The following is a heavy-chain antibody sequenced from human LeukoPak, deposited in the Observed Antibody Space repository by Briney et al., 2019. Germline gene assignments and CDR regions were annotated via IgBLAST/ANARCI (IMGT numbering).Heavy chain of an antibody. CDR3: AREADYVSGVNRAFDI. Sequence: GVSLRLSCAASGFNFYNCGMHWVRQTPGKGLEWVAIIWSAGRNKYYADSVKGRFTISRDNSKNTLYLQMNNLRAEDTAVYYCAREADYVSGVNRAFDIWGQGTMVTVSS. J-gene: IGHJ3*02. V-gene: IGHV3-33*01. CDR1: GFNFYNCG. CDR2: IWSAGRNK. D-gene: IGHD3-10*01.